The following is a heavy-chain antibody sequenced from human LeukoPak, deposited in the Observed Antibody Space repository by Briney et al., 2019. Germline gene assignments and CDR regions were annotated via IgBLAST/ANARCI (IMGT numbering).Heavy chain of an antibody. D-gene: IGHD3-22*01. Sequence: SETLSLTCTVSGGSISSYYWSWIRQPPGKGLEWIGYIYYSGSTNYNPSLKSRVTISVDTSKNQFSLKLSSVTAAVTAVYYWARGVLGYDSSGSDAFDIWGQGTMVTVSS. CDR1: GGSISSYY. J-gene: IGHJ3*02. CDR2: IYYSGST. CDR3: ARGVLGYDSSGSDAFDI. V-gene: IGHV4-59*01.